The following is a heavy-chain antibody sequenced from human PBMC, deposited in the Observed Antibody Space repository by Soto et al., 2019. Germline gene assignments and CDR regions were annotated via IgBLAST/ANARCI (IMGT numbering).Heavy chain of an antibody. CDR2: MSPNGNNE. D-gene: IGHD3-22*01. V-gene: IGHV3-30-3*01. Sequence: QVQLVESGGGVVQSGGSLRLSCEAPGFTFSIYALHWVRQAPGKGLEWVAVMSPNGNNEYYADSVKGRFTISRDTSKSTLNRQMTSRRPDDTAVYYCATGANFYYDRSRYWGQGTLVTVSS. J-gene: IGHJ4*02. CDR1: GFTFSIYA. CDR3: ATGANFYYDRSRY.